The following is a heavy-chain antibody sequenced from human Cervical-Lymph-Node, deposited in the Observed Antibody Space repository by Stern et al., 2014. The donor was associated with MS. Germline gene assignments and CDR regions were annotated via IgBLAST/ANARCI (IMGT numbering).Heavy chain of an antibody. Sequence: VQLVESGTKLQKPGASVKVSCKASGYTFTAFFIHWVRQVPGQGLEWMGRLNHNRDDQTYAQNFQDRVTLTRDTSIGTAYLELSRLTSADTAVYYCAREATRIVVGIDYWGQGTQVTVSS. D-gene: IGHD3-22*01. CDR1: GYTFTAFF. CDR2: LNHNRDDQ. J-gene: IGHJ4*02. CDR3: AREATRIVVGIDY. V-gene: IGHV1-2*06.